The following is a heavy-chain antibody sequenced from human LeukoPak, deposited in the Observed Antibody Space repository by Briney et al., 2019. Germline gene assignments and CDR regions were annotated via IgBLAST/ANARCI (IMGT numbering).Heavy chain of an antibody. V-gene: IGHV7-4-1*02. D-gene: IGHD3-10*01. CDR1: GYTFTSYA. CDR2: INTNTGNP. J-gene: IGHJ6*03. CDR3: ARLLGSGVYYYYYMDV. Sequence: GASVKVSCKASGYTFTSYAMNWVRQAPGQGLEWMGWINTNTGNPTYAQGFTGRFVFSLDTSVSTAYLQISSLKAEDTAVYYCARLLGSGVYYYYYMDVWGKGTTVTVSS.